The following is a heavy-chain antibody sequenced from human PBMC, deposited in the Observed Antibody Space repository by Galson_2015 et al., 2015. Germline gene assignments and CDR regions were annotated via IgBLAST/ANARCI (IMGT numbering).Heavy chain of an antibody. J-gene: IGHJ5*02. CDR2: ISGSGGST. CDR1: GFTFSSYA. Sequence: SLRLSCAASGFTFSSYAMSWVRQAPGKGLEWVSAISGSGGSTYYADSVKGRFTISRDNSKNTLYLQMNSLRAEDTAVYYCAKPHPTYYDILTGFGWFDPWGQGTLVTVSS. V-gene: IGHV3-23*01. CDR3: AKPHPTYYDILTGFGWFDP. D-gene: IGHD3-9*01.